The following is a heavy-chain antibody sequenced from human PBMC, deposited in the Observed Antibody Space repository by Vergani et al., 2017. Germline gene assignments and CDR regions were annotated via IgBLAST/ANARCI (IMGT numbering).Heavy chain of an antibody. Sequence: QLQLQESGPGLVKPSETLSLTCTVSGGSISSSSYYWSWIRQPAGKGLEWIGRIYTSGSTNYNPSLKSRVTISVDTSKNQFSLKLSSVTAADTAVYYCARQNILGYYYYGMDVWGQGTTVTVSS. D-gene: IGHD3-9*01. CDR1: GGSISSSSYY. CDR3: ARQNILGYYYYGMDV. J-gene: IGHJ6*02. V-gene: IGHV4-61*02. CDR2: IYTSGST.